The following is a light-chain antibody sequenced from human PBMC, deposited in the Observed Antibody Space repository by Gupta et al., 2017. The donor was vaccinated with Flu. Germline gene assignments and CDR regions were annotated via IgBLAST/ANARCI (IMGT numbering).Light chain of an antibody. CDR3: NSRDSTDNHQAV. Sequence: SSELTQDLAVSVALGQTVRITCQGDSLRNSYASWYQQQPGQTTVLVIYAKNIRPSGIPARFSGSSSGNTASLTITGAPEEDEADYYCNSRDSTDNHQAVFGGGTKLTVL. V-gene: IGLV3-19*01. J-gene: IGLJ2*01. CDR1: SLRNSY. CDR2: AKN.